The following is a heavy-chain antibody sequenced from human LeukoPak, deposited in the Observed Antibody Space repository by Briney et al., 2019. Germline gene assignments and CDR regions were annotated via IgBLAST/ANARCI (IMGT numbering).Heavy chain of an antibody. CDR3: ARGWDYYDSSGYYGNFDY. V-gene: IGHV1-69*13. Sequence: ASVKVSCKASGGTFSSYAISWVQQAPGQGLEWMGGIIPIFGTANYAQKFQGRVTITADESTSTAYMELSSLRSEDTAVYYCARGWDYYDSSGYYGNFDYWGQGTLVTVSS. J-gene: IGHJ4*02. D-gene: IGHD3-22*01. CDR2: IIPIFGTA. CDR1: GGTFSSYA.